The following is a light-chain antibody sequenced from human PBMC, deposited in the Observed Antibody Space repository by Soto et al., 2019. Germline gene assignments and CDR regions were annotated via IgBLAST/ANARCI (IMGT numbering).Light chain of an antibody. CDR3: GAWDGSLSGVL. CDR2: DSD. CDR1: SANIGSNS. Sequence: QSVLTQPPSVAAAPGQKVTISCSGSSANIGSNSVSWYQHIPGTAPKLVIYDSDNRPSEIPDRFSASKSGTSATLDITGLQTGDEADYYCGAWDGSLSGVLFGGGTKLTVL. J-gene: IGLJ2*01. V-gene: IGLV1-51*01.